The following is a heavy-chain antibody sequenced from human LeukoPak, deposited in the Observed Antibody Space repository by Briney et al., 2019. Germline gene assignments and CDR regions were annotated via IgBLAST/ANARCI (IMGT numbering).Heavy chain of an antibody. V-gene: IGHV1-69*06. CDR2: IIPMFDTA. CDR1: GGTFSSYP. Sequence: SVKVSCKASGGTFSSYPISWVRQAPGQGLEGMGGIIPMFDTADFAQKFQGRVTITADTSTSTAYMQLSSLRSEDTAVYYCARARSGPYGSGSLDAFDIWGQGTMVTVSS. D-gene: IGHD3-10*01. J-gene: IGHJ3*02. CDR3: ARARSGPYGSGSLDAFDI.